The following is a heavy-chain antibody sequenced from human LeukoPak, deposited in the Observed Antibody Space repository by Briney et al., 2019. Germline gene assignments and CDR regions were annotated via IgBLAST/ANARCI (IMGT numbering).Heavy chain of an antibody. V-gene: IGHV4-39*01. CDR3: ARRDDSSGYHKIFDY. CDR1: GGSINSRSYY. Sequence: SETLSLTCTVSGGSINSRSYYWGWVRQPPGRGLEWLGSIYYSGTTYYNPSLKSRVTISIDTSRNQFYLKLSSLTAADTAVYYCARRDDSSGYHKIFDYWGPGTLVIVSS. D-gene: IGHD3-22*01. CDR2: IYYSGTT. J-gene: IGHJ4*02.